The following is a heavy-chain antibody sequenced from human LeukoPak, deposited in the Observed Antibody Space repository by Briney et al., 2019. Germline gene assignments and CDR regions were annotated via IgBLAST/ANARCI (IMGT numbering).Heavy chain of an antibody. CDR1: SYSISSGYY. Sequence: SETLSLTCTVSSYSISSGYYWGWIRQPPGKGLEWIRSIYHSGTTYYNPSLKSRLTISVDTSKNQFSLKLSSVTTADTAVYYCARVPHGETIFGVVLYWFDPWGQGTLVTVFS. V-gene: IGHV4-38-2*02. J-gene: IGHJ5*02. CDR3: ARVPHGETIFGVVLYWFDP. CDR2: IYHSGTT. D-gene: IGHD3-3*01.